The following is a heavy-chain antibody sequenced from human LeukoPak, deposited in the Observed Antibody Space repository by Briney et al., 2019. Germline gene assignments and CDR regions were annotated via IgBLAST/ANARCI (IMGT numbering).Heavy chain of an antibody. Sequence: SETLSLTCDVYGGSFSGYYWSWIRQPPGKGLEWIGEINHSGSTNYNPSLKSRVTISVDTSKNQFSLKLSSVTAADTAVYYCARFGYGSDFDYWGQGTLVTVSS. V-gene: IGHV4-34*01. J-gene: IGHJ4*02. CDR2: INHSGST. D-gene: IGHD3-10*01. CDR3: ARFGYGSDFDY. CDR1: GGSFSGYY.